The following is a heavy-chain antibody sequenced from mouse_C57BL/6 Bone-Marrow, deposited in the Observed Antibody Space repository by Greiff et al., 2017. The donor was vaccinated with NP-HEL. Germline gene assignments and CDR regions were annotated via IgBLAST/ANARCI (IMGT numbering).Heavy chain of an antibody. CDR2: INPSSGYT. J-gene: IGHJ3*01. D-gene: IGHD2-1*01. Sequence: VQLQQSGAELAKPGASVKLSCKASGYTFTSYWMHWVKQRPGQGLEWIGYINPSSGYTKYNQKFKDKATLTADKSSSTAYMQLSSLTYEDSAVYYCARRRDFYGNLFAYWGQGTLVTVSA. V-gene: IGHV1-7*01. CDR1: GYTFTSYW. CDR3: ARRRDFYGNLFAY.